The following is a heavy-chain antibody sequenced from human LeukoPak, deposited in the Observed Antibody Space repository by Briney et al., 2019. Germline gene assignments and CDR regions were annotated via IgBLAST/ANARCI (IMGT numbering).Heavy chain of an antibody. V-gene: IGHV5-51*01. CDR1: GYTFTNYY. D-gene: IGHD2-15*01. CDR2: IYPGDSDT. J-gene: IGHJ5*02. Sequence: GESLKISFNGSGYTFTNYYIAWVRQLPGKGLEWMGIIYPGDSDTRYSPSFQGQVTISADKSISTAYLQWSSLKASDTAMYYCARVVADNWFDPWGQGTLVTVSS. CDR3: ARVVADNWFDP.